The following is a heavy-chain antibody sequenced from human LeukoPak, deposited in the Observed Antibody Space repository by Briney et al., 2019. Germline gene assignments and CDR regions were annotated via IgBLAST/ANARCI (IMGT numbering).Heavy chain of an antibody. Sequence: GGCLRLSCAASGFTFSSYAMHWVRQAPGKGLEWVAVISYDGSNKYYADSVKGRFTISRDNSKNTLYLQMNSLRAEDTAVYYCARDNGYSYGYSYYYYGMDVWGQGTTVTVSS. D-gene: IGHD5-18*01. CDR3: ARDNGYSYGYSYYYYGMDV. CDR1: GFTFSSYA. J-gene: IGHJ6*02. V-gene: IGHV3-30-3*01. CDR2: ISYDGSNK.